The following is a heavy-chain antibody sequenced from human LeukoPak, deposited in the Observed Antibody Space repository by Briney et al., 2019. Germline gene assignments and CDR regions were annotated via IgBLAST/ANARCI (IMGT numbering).Heavy chain of an antibody. V-gene: IGHV3-21*01. J-gene: IGHJ6*03. CDR3: ATTRAPSNGRVLYYMDV. Sequence: GGSLRLSCAASGFSFSSYSMNWVRQAPGKGLEWVSSIMSSSSNIYYADSVKDRFTISRDNAKNSLYLQMNSLRAEDTAVYYCATTRAPSNGRVLYYMDVWGKGTTVTVSS. D-gene: IGHD2-2*01. CDR2: IMSSSSNI. CDR1: GFSFSSYS.